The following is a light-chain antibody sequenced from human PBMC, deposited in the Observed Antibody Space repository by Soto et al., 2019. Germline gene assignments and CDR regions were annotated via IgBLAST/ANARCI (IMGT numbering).Light chain of an antibody. J-gene: IGKJ2*01. CDR2: GAS. Sequence: PGERAALSCRASQTVTSTYLVWYQQKPGQAPRLLIYGASTRATGIPDRFRGSGSGTDFTLTISRLEPEDFAVYYCHQYDAFGQGTKLEIK. CDR3: HQYDA. V-gene: IGKV3-20*01. CDR1: QTVTSTY.